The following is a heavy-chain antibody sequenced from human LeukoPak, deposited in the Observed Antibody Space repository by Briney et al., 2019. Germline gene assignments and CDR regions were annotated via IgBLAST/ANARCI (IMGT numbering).Heavy chain of an antibody. D-gene: IGHD1-26*01. J-gene: IGHJ5*02. V-gene: IGHV2-70*01. CDR2: IDWDDDK. CDR1: GFSLSTSGRC. CDR3: ARLGGNWFDP. Sequence: SGPTLVNPTQTLTLTCTFSGFSLSTSGRCVSWIRQPPGKALEWLALIDWDDDKYYSTSLKTRLTISKHTSKNQVVLTMPNMDPVDTATYYCARLGGNWFDPWGQGTLVTVSS.